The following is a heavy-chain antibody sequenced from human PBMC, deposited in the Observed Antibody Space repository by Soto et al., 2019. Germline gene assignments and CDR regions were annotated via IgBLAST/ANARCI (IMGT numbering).Heavy chain of an antibody. Sequence: SETLSLTCTVSCGSISSQYWTWIRQPPGKGLEWIGYIFSNGRANYNPSLESRVTISVDTSKNQVSLKLRSVTAADTAVYYCARGGDNSPWYYSLWGQGTLVTVSS. CDR3: ARGGDNSPWYYSL. V-gene: IGHV4-59*11. D-gene: IGHD3-10*01. CDR2: IFSNGRA. CDR1: CGSISSQY. J-gene: IGHJ4*02.